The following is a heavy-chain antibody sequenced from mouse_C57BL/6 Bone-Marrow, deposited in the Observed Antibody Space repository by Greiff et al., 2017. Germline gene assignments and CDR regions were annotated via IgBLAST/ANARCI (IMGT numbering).Heavy chain of an antibody. V-gene: IGHV10-1*01. J-gene: IGHJ3*01. CDR1: GFSFNTYA. CDR3: VRHGDYPAWFAY. D-gene: IGHD2-4*01. Sequence: EVQRVESGGGLVQPKGSLKLSCAASGFSFNTYAMNWVRQAPGQGLEWVARISSKSNNSATYYADSVKDSFTISRDASDSMLYLQMNNLKTEDTAMYYCVRHGDYPAWFAYWGQGTLVTVSA. CDR2: ISSKSNNSAT.